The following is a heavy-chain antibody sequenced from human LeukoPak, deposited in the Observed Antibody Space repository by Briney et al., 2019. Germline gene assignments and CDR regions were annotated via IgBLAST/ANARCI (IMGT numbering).Heavy chain of an antibody. CDR3: AKGGCSSNICYENC. CDR1: GFSFSDYG. CDR2: ISYNGSHK. J-gene: IGHJ4*02. V-gene: IGHV3-30*18. Sequence: GGSLRLSCAASGFSFSDYGIHWVRQAPGRGLEWVAFISYNGSHKYYTDSVKGRFTISRDNSKNTLFLQMNSLRPEDTAVYYCAKGGCSSNICYENCWGQGTLVTVS. D-gene: IGHD2-2*01.